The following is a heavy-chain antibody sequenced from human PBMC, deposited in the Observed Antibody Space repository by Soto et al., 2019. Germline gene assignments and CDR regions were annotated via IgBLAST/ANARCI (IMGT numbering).Heavy chain of an antibody. D-gene: IGHD5-12*01. V-gene: IGHV3-73*01. CDR3: TRRLTVATDRQTYYYYYYMDG. J-gene: IGHJ6*03. CDR1: GFTFSGSA. Sequence: GGSLRLSCAASGFTFSGSAMHWVRQASGKGLEWVGRIRSKANSYATAYAASVKGRFTISRDDSKNTAYLQMNSLKTEDTAVYYCTRRLTVATDRQTYYYYYYMDGWGKGTKVTVSS. CDR2: IRSKANSYAT.